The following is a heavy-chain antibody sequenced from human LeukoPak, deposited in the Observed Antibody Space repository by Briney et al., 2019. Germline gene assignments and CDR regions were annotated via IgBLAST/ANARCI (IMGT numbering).Heavy chain of an antibody. CDR1: GFTFHVHG. D-gene: IGHD1-26*01. J-gene: IGHJ4*02. Sequence: GGSLRLSCAASGFTFHVHGMHWVRQAPGKGLEWVAFIRYDGSDKYYADSVKGRFTISRDNSKNSLYLQMNSLRAEDTAVYYCARVDRRGSYRIDYWGQGTLVTVSS. CDR3: ARVDRRGSYRIDY. V-gene: IGHV3-30*02. CDR2: IRYDGSDK.